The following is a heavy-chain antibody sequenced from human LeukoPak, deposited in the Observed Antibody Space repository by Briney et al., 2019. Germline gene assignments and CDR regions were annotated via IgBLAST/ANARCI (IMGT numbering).Heavy chain of an antibody. J-gene: IGHJ4*02. V-gene: IGHV3-21*01. CDR1: GFTFSSYS. D-gene: IGHD3-22*01. CDR3: AREGQVVTSPY. Sequence: GGSLRLSCAASGFTFSSYSTNWVRQAPGKGLEWVSSISSSSSYIYYADSVKGRFTISRDNAKNSLYLQMNSLRAEDTAVYYCAREGQVVTSPYWGQGTLVTVSS. CDR2: ISSSSSYI.